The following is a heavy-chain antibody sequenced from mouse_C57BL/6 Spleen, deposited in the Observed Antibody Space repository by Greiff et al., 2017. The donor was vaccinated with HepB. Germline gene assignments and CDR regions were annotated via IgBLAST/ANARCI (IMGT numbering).Heavy chain of an antibody. CDR3: ARSDGYYVHFEV. CDR2: IHPNSGST. V-gene: IGHV1-64*01. D-gene: IGHD2-3*01. CDR1: GYTFTSYW. J-gene: IGHJ1*03. Sequence: QVQLQQPGAELVKPGASVKLSCKASGYTFTSYWMHWVKQRPGQGLEWIGMIHPNSGSTNYNEKFKSKATLTVDKSSSTAYMQLSSLTSEDSAVYYCARSDGYYVHFEVWGTGATVTVSS.